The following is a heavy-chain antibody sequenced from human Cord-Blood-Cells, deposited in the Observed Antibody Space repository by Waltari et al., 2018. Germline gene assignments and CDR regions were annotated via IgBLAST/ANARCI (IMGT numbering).Heavy chain of an antibody. J-gene: IGHJ6*03. CDR2: ISSSSSYI. Sequence: EVQLVESGGGLVKPGGSLRLSCAASGFTFSSYSMNWVRQAPGKGLEWVSAISSSSSYIYYADSVKGRFTISRDNAKNSLYLQMNSLRAEDTAVYYCARAWDSSSHYYYYMDVWGKGTTVTVSS. CDR1: GFTFSSYS. D-gene: IGHD3-22*01. V-gene: IGHV3-21*01. CDR3: ARAWDSSSHYYYYMDV.